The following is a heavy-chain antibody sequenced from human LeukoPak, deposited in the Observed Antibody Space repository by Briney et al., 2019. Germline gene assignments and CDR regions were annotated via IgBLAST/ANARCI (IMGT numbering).Heavy chain of an antibody. V-gene: IGHV1-8*01. CDR2: MNPNNGNT. D-gene: IGHD6-6*01. Sequence: ASVKVSCKASGYTFTSYDISWVRQATGQGLEWMGWMNPNNGNTGYAQKFQGRVTITADESTSTAYMELSSLRSEDTAVYYCARDSYSSSPGDYWGQGTLVTVSS. CDR3: ARDSYSSSPGDY. CDR1: GYTFTSYD. J-gene: IGHJ4*02.